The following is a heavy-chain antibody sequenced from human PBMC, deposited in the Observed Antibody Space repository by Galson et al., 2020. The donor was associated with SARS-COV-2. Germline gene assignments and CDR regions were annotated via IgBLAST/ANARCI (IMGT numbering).Heavy chain of an antibody. J-gene: IGHJ4*02. V-gene: IGHV3-30*18. CDR2: ISYDGDIE. Sequence: GGSLRLSCAASGFTFGNNGMHWVRQAPGKGLEWVALISYDGDIEFSADSVKGRFTTSRDNSKNTPYLQMNSLRPDDTAVYYCAKDKFSLTTHRRYFDDWGQGSLVTVSS. D-gene: IGHD4-17*01. CDR1: GFTFGNNG. CDR3: AKDKFSLTTHRRYFDD.